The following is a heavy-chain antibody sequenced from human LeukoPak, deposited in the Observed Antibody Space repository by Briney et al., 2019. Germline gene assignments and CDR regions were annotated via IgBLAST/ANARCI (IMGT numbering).Heavy chain of an antibody. J-gene: IGHJ5*02. CDR2: MHYSGDT. CDR1: GGSISYGGYY. Sequence: SQTLSLTCTVSGGSISYGGYYWTWIRQHPGKGLEWIGYMHYSGDTHYNPSLKSRVTISVDTSKNHFSLKLSSVTAADTAVYYCARAPGVLRYFDWLPHLNWFDPWGQGTLVTVSS. D-gene: IGHD3-9*01. CDR3: ARAPGVLRYFDWLPHLNWFDP. V-gene: IGHV4-31*03.